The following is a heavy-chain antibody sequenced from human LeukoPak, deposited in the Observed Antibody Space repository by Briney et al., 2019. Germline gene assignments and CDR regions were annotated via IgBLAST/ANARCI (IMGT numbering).Heavy chain of an antibody. CDR3: ARQTISGSYFGSAFDI. V-gene: IGHV5-51*01. CDR1: GYSFTTHW. J-gene: IGHJ3*02. D-gene: IGHD1-26*01. Sequence: GESLKISCKGSGYSFTTHWIGWVRQMPGKGLEWMGTIWPGDSDTRYSPSFQGQVTISADKSISTAYLQWSSLKASDTAMYYCARQTISGSYFGSAFDIWGQGTMVTVSS. CDR2: IWPGDSDT.